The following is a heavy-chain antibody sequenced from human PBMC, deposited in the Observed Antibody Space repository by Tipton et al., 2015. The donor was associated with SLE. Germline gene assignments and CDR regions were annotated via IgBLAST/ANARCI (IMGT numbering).Heavy chain of an antibody. J-gene: IGHJ4*02. D-gene: IGHD6-13*01. CDR2: VYYTGST. Sequence: TLSLTCTVSGGSISDYCWSWIRQSPGKGLEWIGYVYYTGSTNYNPSLKSRVTISLDTSKNQFSLKLSTVTAADTAVYHCARHSSSYFRGIGDWGQGTLVTVSS. CDR3: ARHSSSYFRGIGD. V-gene: IGHV4-59*08. CDR1: GGSISDYC.